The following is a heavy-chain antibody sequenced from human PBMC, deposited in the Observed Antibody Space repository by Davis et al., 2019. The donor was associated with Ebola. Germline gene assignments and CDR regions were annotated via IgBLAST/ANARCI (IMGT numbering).Heavy chain of an antibody. D-gene: IGHD3-10*01. CDR1: GGSISSYY. Sequence: SETLSLTCTVSGGSISSYYWSWIRQPPGKGLEWIGYIYYSGSTNYNPSLKSRVTISVDTSKNQFSLKLSSVTAADTAVYYCARGAFGELSLGWFDPWGQGTLVTVSS. J-gene: IGHJ5*02. CDR3: ARGAFGELSLGWFDP. CDR2: IYYSGST. V-gene: IGHV4-59*08.